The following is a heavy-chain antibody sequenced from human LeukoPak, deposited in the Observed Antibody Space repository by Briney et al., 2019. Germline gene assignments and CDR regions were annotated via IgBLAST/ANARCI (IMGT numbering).Heavy chain of an antibody. D-gene: IGHD6-19*01. CDR2: INAANGNA. Sequence: GASVKVSRKASGYTLTSFAMHWVRQAPGQRLEWMGRINAANGNAAYSQKFQGRVIITTDTSANTAYMELSSLRSEDTAVYYCARDGKHIAVPGVRYPMDVWGQGTAVTVSS. J-gene: IGHJ6*02. V-gene: IGHV1-3*01. CDR3: ARDGKHIAVPGVRYPMDV. CDR1: GYTLTSFA.